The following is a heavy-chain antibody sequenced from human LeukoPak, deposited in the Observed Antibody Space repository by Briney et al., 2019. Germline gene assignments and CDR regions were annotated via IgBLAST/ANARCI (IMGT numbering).Heavy chain of an antibody. CDR2: IKQDGSEK. CDR3: ARERASGSYEKAPPFDH. CDR1: GFTFSSYW. J-gene: IGHJ4*02. D-gene: IGHD3-10*01. V-gene: IGHV3-7*01. Sequence: GGSLRLSCAASGFTFSSYWMTWVRQAPGKGLEWVGNIKQDGSEKYYVDSVKGRCTISRDNARNSLYLQMNSLRVEDTAVYYCARERASGSYEKAPPFDHWGQGTLVTVSS.